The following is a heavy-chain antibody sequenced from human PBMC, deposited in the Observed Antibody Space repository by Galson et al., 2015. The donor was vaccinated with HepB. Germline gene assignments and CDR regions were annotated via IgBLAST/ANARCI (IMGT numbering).Heavy chain of an antibody. J-gene: IGHJ4*02. CDR2: TYYMSKWYN. D-gene: IGHD4-23*01. CDR1: GDSVSSISAA. V-gene: IGHV6-1*01. Sequence: CAISGDSVSSISAAWNWIRQSPSRGLEWLGRTYYMSKWYNDYAVSVKSRITINPDTSKNQFSLQLNSMTPEDTAVYYCARGGRRYGGFDYWGQGALVTVSS. CDR3: ARGGRRYGGFDY.